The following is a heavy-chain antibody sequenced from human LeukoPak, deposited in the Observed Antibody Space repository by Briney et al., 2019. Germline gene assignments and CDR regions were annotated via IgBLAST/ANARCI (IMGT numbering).Heavy chain of an antibody. Sequence: SETLSLTCAVYGGSFSGYYWSWIRQPPGKGLEWIGEINHSGSTNYNPSLKSRVTISVDTSKNQFSLKLSSVTAADTAVYYCARGFPTYSSHRNYYYYGMDVWGQGTTVTVSS. CDR3: ARGFPTYSSHRNYYYYGMDV. V-gene: IGHV4-34*01. CDR1: GGSFSGYY. CDR2: INHSGST. D-gene: IGHD6-19*01. J-gene: IGHJ6*02.